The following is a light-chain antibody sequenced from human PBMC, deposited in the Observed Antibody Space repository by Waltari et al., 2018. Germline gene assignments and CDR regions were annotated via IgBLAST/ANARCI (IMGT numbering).Light chain of an antibody. CDR2: EGS. CDR1: SSDVGSDNL. Sequence: QSALTQPASVSGSPGQSITISCTGTSSDVGSDNLVSWYQQHPGQAPKLMIYEGSKRPSGVSNRFSGSKSGNTASLTISGLQAEDEADYYCCSYAGGSTYVFGTGTKVTVL. J-gene: IGLJ1*01. V-gene: IGLV2-23*01. CDR3: CSYAGGSTYV.